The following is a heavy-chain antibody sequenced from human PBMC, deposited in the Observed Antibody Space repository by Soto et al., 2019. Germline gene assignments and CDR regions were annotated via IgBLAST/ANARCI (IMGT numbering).Heavy chain of an antibody. Sequence: PSETLSLTCAVYGGSFSGYYWSWIRQPPGKGLEWIGEINHSGSTNYNPSLKSRVTISVDTSKNQFSLKLSSVTAADTAVYYCASPGSDYYYGMDVWGQGTTVTVSS. D-gene: IGHD3-10*01. J-gene: IGHJ6*02. CDR3: ASPGSDYYYGMDV. V-gene: IGHV4-34*01. CDR2: INHSGST. CDR1: GGSFSGYY.